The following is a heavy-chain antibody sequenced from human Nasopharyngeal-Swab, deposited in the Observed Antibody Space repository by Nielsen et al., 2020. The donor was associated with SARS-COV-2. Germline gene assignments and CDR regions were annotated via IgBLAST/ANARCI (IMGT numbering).Heavy chain of an antibody. CDR2: SYI. J-gene: IGHJ4*03. Sequence: SYIYYADSVKGRFTISRDNAKNSLYLQMNSLRPEDTAVYYCARYGLDYDCWSGYF. V-gene: IGHV3-21*01. D-gene: IGHD3-3*01. CDR3: ARYGLDYDCWSGYF.